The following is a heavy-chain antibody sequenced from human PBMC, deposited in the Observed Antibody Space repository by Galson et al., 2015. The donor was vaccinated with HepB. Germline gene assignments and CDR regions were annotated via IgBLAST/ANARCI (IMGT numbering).Heavy chain of an antibody. CDR3: ARGWYHFDN. V-gene: IGHV3-74*01. Sequence: SLRLSCAASGFTFSSYWMHWVRHGPGKGLVWVSRINSDGITTSYADSVRGRFTISRDNAKKMLYLQMNSLRAEDTAVYFCARGWYHFDNWGQGTLVSVSA. J-gene: IGHJ4*02. CDR1: GFTFSSYW. D-gene: IGHD6-13*01. CDR2: INSDGITT.